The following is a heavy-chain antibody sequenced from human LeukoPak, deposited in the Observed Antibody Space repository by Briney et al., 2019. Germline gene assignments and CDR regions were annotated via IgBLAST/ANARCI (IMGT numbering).Heavy chain of an antibody. CDR1: GGTFSSYT. CDR2: IIPILGIA. J-gene: IGHJ4*02. D-gene: IGHD1-26*01. CDR3: ARDKVGAPGPFDY. Sequence: ASVKVSCKASGGTFSSYTISWVRQAPGQGLEWMGRIIPILGIANYAQKFQGRVTITADKSTSTAYMELSSLRSEDTAVYYCARDKVGAPGPFDYWGQGTLVTVSS. V-gene: IGHV1-69*04.